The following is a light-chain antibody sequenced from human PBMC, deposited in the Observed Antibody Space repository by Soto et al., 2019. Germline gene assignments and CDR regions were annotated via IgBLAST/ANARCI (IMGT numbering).Light chain of an antibody. CDR3: SSYTTSNTRQIV. J-gene: IGLJ1*01. CDR2: EGS. Sequence: QSALTQPASVSGSPGQSITISCTGTSSDIGNYNLVSWYQQHPGKAPKLIIYEGSKRPSGVSNRFSASKSGNTASLTISGLQAEDGADYYCSSYTTSNTRQIVFGTGTKVTVL. V-gene: IGLV2-14*02. CDR1: SSDIGNYNL.